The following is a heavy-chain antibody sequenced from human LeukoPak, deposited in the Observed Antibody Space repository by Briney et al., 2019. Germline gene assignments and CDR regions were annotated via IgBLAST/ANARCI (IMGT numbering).Heavy chain of an antibody. CDR3: ARDPRVYYDSSGYDYFDY. D-gene: IGHD3-22*01. J-gene: IGHJ4*02. Sequence: PGGSLRLSCAASGFTFSSYSMNWVRQAPGKGLEWVSYISSSSSTIYYADSVKGRFTISRDNAKNSLYLQMNSLRAEDTAVYYCARDPRVYYDSSGYDYFDYWGQGTLVTVSS. CDR2: ISSSSSTI. V-gene: IGHV3-48*04. CDR1: GFTFSSYS.